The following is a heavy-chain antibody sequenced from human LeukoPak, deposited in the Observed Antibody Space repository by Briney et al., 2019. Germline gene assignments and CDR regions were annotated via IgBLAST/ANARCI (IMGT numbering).Heavy chain of an antibody. CDR1: GFTFSSYA. Sequence: GGSLRLSCAASGFTFSSYAMNWVRQAPGKGLEYISYISSRSSYTNYADSVKGRFTISRDNAKNSLYLQMNSLRAEDTAVYYCARDVRWSGSYYGGVDYWGQGTLVTVSS. V-gene: IGHV3-21*05. J-gene: IGHJ4*02. D-gene: IGHD1-26*01. CDR3: ARDVRWSGSYYGGVDY. CDR2: ISSRSSYT.